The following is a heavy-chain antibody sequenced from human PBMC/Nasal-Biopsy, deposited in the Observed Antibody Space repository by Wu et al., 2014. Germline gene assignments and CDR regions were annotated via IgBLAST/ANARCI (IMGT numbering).Heavy chain of an antibody. CDR3: ARGHYTVPSTYNWLDP. CDR1: GFAFSTYA. D-gene: IGHD2-2*02. J-gene: IGHJ5*02. Sequence: SGFAFSTYAMHWVRQAPGKGLEWVVVVSHDGSNKYYAASVKGRFTLSRDNSKNTLYLQMNSLRPEDTAVYYCARGHYTVPSTYNWLDPWGQGTLVTVSS. V-gene: IGHV3-30-3*01. CDR2: VSHDGSNK.